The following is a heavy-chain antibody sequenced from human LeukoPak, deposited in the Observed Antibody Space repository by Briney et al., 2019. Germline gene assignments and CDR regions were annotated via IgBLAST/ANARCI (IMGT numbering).Heavy chain of an antibody. J-gene: IGHJ4*02. V-gene: IGHV4-59*01. CDR3: ASLYSGYEDY. D-gene: IGHD5-12*01. CDR2: IYYSGST. Sequence: PSETLSLTCTVSGGSISSYYWSWIRQPPGEGLEWSGYIYYSGSTNYNPSLKSRVPVSVDTSTNQSSLTLSSVIAADTAVYYCASLYSGYEDYWGQGTLVTVSS. CDR1: GGSISSYY.